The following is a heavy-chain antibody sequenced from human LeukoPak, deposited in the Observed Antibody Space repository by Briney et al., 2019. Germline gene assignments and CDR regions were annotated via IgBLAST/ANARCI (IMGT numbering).Heavy chain of an antibody. V-gene: IGHV3-21*01. CDR2: SGTRSGTK. D-gene: IGHD3-16*02. CDR3: LLQMTYGELSDPDF. Sequence: GGSLRLSCAASGFTLSSLAMHWVRQAPGKGLEWVSSSGTRSGTKYYADSVMGRFTISRGSAMNSVSLQINSLRAEDTAVYYCLLQMTYGELSDPDFRGQGTLVTVSS. J-gene: IGHJ4*02. CDR1: GFTLSSLA.